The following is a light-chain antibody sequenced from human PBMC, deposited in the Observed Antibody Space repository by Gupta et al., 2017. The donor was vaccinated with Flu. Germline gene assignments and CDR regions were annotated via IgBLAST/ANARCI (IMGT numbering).Light chain of an antibody. CDR1: TSNIGNNQ. V-gene: IGLV1-51*02. CDR2: ESR. CDR3: GAWDSSVTQGV. Sequence: TSNIGNNQVSWYQQFPGPAPKLRIYESRVRPAGIPCRFSGSKCGTSTTLDNTGLQAGDEADYYCGAWDSSVTQGVFGGGTKMTV. J-gene: IGLJ3*02.